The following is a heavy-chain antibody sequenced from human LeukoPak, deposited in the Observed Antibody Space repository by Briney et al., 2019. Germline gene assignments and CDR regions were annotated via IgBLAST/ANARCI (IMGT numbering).Heavy chain of an antibody. CDR2: INPSGGST. CDR1: GYTFTSYY. V-gene: IGHV1-46*01. J-gene: IGHJ6*03. CDR3: ARDLYSSSWYAYYYYYYMDV. D-gene: IGHD6-13*01. Sequence: APVKVSCKASGYTFTSYYMHWVRQAPGQGLEWMGIINPSGGSTSYAQKFQGRVTMTRDMSTSTVYMELSSLRSEDKAVYYCARDLYSSSWYAYYYYYYMDVWGKGTTVTVSS.